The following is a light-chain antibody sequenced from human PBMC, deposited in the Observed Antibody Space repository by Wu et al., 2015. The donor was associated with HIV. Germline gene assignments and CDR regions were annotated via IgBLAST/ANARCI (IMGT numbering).Light chain of an antibody. CDR1: QSISANY. CDR2: GVS. J-gene: IGKJ1*01. V-gene: IGKV3-20*01. CDR3: QQYDNSPPWT. Sequence: EIVLTQSPATLPLSPGERATLSCRASQSISANYVAWYQLKSGRAPRLLIFGVSNRAAGVPPRFSGSGSGTDFTLTISRLEPEDFAVYYCQQYDNSPPWTFGQGTRVEVK.